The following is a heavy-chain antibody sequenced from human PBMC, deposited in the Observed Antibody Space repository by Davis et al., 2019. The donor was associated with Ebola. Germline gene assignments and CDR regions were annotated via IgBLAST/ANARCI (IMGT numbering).Heavy chain of an antibody. CDR1: RYTFTSYG. V-gene: IGHV1-18*04. D-gene: IGHD3-22*01. J-gene: IGHJ4*02. Sequence: ASVKVSCKTSRYTFTSYGITWVRQAPGQGLEWMGWINAYNGNTKYAQKLQGRVTMTTDTATSTAYMELRSLKSDDTAVYYCARDRYSDGSGYFFEQSHWGQGTLVTVSS. CDR2: INAYNGNT. CDR3: ARDRYSDGSGYFFEQSH.